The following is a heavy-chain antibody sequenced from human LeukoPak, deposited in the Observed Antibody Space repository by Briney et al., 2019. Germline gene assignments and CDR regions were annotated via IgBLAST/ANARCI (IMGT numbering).Heavy chain of an antibody. J-gene: IGHJ6*03. V-gene: IGHV3-21*01. CDR1: GFTFSSYS. Sequence: PGGSLRLSCAASGFTFSSYSMNWVRQAPGKGLEWVSFISSSSSYIYYADSVKGRFTISRDNAKNSLYLQMNSLRAEDTAVYYCARKGLLWFGESTIPLNYYYYYMDVWGKGTTVTVSS. CDR2: ISSSSSYI. CDR3: ARKGLLWFGESTIPLNYYYYYMDV. D-gene: IGHD3-10*01.